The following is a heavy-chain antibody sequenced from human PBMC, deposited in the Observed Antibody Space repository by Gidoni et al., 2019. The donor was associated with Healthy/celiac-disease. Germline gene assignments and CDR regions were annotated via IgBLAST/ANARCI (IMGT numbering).Heavy chain of an antibody. CDR3: ARDPSSRKEDYYYYMDV. CDR2: IWYDGSNK. Sequence: QVQLVESGGGVVEPGRTRRRSCAASGVTFSTYGMHWVRQAPGKGLGWVAVIWYDGSNKYYADSVKGRFTLSRDNSKNTLYLQMNRLRAEDTAVYYCARDPSSRKEDYYYYMDVWGKGTTVTVSS. CDR1: GVTFSTYG. D-gene: IGHD6-13*01. V-gene: IGHV3-33*01. J-gene: IGHJ6*03.